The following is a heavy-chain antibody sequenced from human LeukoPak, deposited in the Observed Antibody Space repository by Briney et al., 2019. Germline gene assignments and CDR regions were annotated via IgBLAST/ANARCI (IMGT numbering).Heavy chain of an antibody. J-gene: IGHJ6*03. V-gene: IGHV1-18*01. CDR3: ARVRQQLSRKYYYYYMDV. D-gene: IGHD6-13*01. CDR2: ISAYNGNT. CDR1: GYTFTSYG. Sequence: ASVKVSCKASGYTFTSYGISWVRQAPGQGLEWMGWISAYNGNTNYAQKLQGRVTMTTDTSTSTAYMELRSLRSEDTAVYYCARVRQQLSRKYYYYYMDVWGKGTTVTVSS.